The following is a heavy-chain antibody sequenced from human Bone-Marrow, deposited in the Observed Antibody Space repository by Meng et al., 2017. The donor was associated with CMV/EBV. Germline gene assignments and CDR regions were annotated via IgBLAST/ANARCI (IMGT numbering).Heavy chain of an antibody. V-gene: IGHV3-64*02. CDR1: GFTFSNYA. Sequence: GGSLRLSCAASGFTFSNYAMHWVRQAPGKGLEYVSGISSSERVTYYGDSVKGRFTISRDNAKNSLCLQMNSLRAEDTAVYYCARDEYSSGLGAFDIWGQGTMVTVSS. J-gene: IGHJ3*02. D-gene: IGHD6-19*01. CDR3: ARDEYSSGLGAFDI. CDR2: ISSSERVT.